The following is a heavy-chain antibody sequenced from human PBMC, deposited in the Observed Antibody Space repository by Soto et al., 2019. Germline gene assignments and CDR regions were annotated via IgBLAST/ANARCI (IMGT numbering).Heavy chain of an antibody. D-gene: IGHD2-2*01. Sequence: GESLKISCAASGFSFRTYWMHWVRQAPGEGLVWVSRINGDGSSTSYADSVKGRFTISRDNAKSTLYLQMNSLIAEDTAVYFCARIIPVGGYYFDYWGQGALVTVSS. V-gene: IGHV3-74*01. CDR3: ARIIPVGGYYFDY. J-gene: IGHJ4*02. CDR2: INGDGSST. CDR1: GFSFRTYW.